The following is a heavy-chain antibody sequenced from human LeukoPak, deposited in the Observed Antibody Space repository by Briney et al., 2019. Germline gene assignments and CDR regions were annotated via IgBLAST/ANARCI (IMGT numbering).Heavy chain of an antibody. Sequence: SETLSLTCTVSGASISSTSHYWGWIRQPPGKGLEWTGSIDHSGSTYYNPSLKSRITISVDTSKNQFSLKLSSVTAADTAVYYCARGSGSYYVYYFDYWGQGTLVTASS. V-gene: IGHV4-39*07. CDR2: IDHSGST. CDR3: ARGSGSYYVYYFDY. J-gene: IGHJ4*02. CDR1: GASISSTSHY. D-gene: IGHD1-26*01.